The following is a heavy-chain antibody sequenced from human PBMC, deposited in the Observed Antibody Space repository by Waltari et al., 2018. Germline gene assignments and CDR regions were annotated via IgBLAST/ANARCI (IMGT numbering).Heavy chain of an antibody. CDR2: SIPILGTA. CDR1: GGTFSSYA. J-gene: IGHJ5*02. Sequence: QVQLVQSGAEVKKPGSSVKVSCKASGGTFSSYAISWVRQAPGQGPEWMGGSIPILGTANYAQKFQGRVTMTADKSTSTAYMERSRLRAEDTAVYYGARELWVAAAAGTSWFDPWGQGTLVTVSS. V-gene: IGHV1-69*14. D-gene: IGHD6-13*01. CDR3: ARELWVAAAAGTSWFDP.